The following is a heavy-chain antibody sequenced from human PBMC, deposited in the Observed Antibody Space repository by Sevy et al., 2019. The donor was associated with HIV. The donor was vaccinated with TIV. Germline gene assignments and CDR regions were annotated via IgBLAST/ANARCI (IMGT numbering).Heavy chain of an antibody. D-gene: IGHD3-22*01. CDR3: ARESGYDGRGYSPGY. V-gene: IGHV3-30*03. J-gene: IGHJ4*02. Sequence: GGSLRLSCAASGFTFRTHAMHWVRQAPGKGLEWVAVISYNGNSKYNAESVKGRFTISRDDCKNTLYLEMNSLRPEDTAVYTCARESGYDGRGYSPGYWGQGTLVTVSS. CDR1: GFTFRTHA. CDR2: ISYNGNSK.